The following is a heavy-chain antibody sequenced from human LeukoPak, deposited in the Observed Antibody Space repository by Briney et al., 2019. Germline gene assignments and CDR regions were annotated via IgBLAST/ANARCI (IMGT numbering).Heavy chain of an antibody. Sequence: GGSLRLSCAASGFTFGSYAMSWVRQAPGKGLEWVSAISGSGGSTYYADSVKGRFTISRDNSKNTLYLQMNSLRAEDTAVYYRAKDMGLQRYYFDYWGQGTLVTVSS. CDR3: AKDMGLQRYYFDY. CDR2: ISGSGGST. V-gene: IGHV3-23*01. CDR1: GFTFGSYA. D-gene: IGHD5-24*01. J-gene: IGHJ4*02.